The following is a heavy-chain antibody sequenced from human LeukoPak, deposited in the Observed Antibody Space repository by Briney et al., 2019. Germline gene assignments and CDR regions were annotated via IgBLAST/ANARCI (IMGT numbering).Heavy chain of an antibody. CDR2: IYYSGST. Sequence: PSETLSLTCTVSGGSISSYYWSWIRQPPGKGLEWIGYIYYSGSTNYNPSLKSRVTISVDTSKNQFSLKLSSVTAADTAVYYCARPVYTGGLDVWGQGTTVTVTS. CDR3: ARPVYTGGLDV. D-gene: IGHD2-8*01. V-gene: IGHV4-59*01. J-gene: IGHJ6*02. CDR1: GGSISSYY.